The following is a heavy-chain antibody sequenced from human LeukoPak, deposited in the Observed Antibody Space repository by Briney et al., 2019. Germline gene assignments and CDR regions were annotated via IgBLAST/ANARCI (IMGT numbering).Heavy chain of an antibody. CDR3: ARDQWGYYDSSGYYYFDY. D-gene: IGHD3-22*01. CDR2: IYTSGST. V-gene: IGHV4-4*07. Sequence: PSETLSLTCTVSGGSISSYYWSWIRQPAGKGLEWIGRIYTSGSTNYNPSLKSRVTMSVDTSKNPFSLKLSSVTAADTAVYYCARDQWGYYDSSGYYYFDYWGQGTLVTVSS. CDR1: GGSISSYY. J-gene: IGHJ4*02.